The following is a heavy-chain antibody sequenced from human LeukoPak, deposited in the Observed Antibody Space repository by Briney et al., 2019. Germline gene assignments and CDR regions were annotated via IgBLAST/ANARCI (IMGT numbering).Heavy chain of an antibody. V-gene: IGHV1-2*02. CDR2: INPNSGGT. CDR3: ARVTGIAVAGPYYYYYMDV. J-gene: IGHJ6*03. CDR1: GYTFTGYY. Sequence: ASVKVSCKASGYTFTGYYMHWVRQAPGQGREWMGWINPNSGGTNYAQKFQGRVTMTRDTSISTAYMELSRLRSDDTAVYYCARVTGIAVAGPYYYYYMDVWGKGTTVTVSS. D-gene: IGHD6-19*01.